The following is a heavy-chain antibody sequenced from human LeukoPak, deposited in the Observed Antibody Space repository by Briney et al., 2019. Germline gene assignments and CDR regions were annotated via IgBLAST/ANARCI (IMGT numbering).Heavy chain of an antibody. CDR1: GYTLTELS. CDR3: ATSFIVTGLFDY. CDR2: FDPEDGET. J-gene: IGHJ4*02. V-gene: IGHV1-24*01. D-gene: IGHD1-26*01. Sequence: VASVKVSCKVSGYTLTELSMHWVRQAPGKGLEWMGGFDPEDGETIYAQKFQGRVTMTEDTSTDTAYMELSSLRSEDTAVYYCATSFIVTGLFDYWGQGTLVTVSS.